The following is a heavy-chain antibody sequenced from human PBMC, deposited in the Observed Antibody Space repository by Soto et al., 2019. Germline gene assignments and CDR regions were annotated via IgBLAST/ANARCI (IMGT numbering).Heavy chain of an antibody. Sequence: GASVKVSCKASGGTFSSYAISWVRQAPGQGLEWMGGIIPIFGTANYAQKFQGRVTITADESTSTAYMELSSLRSEDTAVYYCARDLGYCSGGSCYSPPSGAFDIWGQGTMVTVSS. D-gene: IGHD2-15*01. CDR2: IIPIFGTA. CDR3: ARDLGYCSGGSCYSPPSGAFDI. J-gene: IGHJ3*02. V-gene: IGHV1-69*13. CDR1: GGTFSSYA.